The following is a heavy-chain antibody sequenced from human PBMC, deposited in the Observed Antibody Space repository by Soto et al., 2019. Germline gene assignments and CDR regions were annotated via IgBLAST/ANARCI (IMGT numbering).Heavy chain of an antibody. CDR1: GYTFTSYY. J-gene: IGHJ4*02. D-gene: IGHD2-2*01. V-gene: IGHV1-46*01. Sequence: ASVKVSCKASGYTFTSYYMHWVRQAPGQGLEWMGIINPSGGSTIYAQKFQGRVTMTRDTSTSTVHMELSSLRSEDTAVYYCARVLGDQPLPMDYWGQGTLVTVS. CDR3: ARVLGDQPLPMDY. CDR2: INPSGGST.